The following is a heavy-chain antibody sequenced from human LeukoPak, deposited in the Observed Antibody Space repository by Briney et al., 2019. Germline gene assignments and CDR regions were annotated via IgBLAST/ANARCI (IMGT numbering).Heavy chain of an antibody. D-gene: IGHD6-19*01. V-gene: IGHV1-2*02. CDR1: GYTFTGYY. CDR3: ARSVAVTGRAPVDRSPIGDSDY. Sequence: ASVKVSCKASGYTFTGYYMHWVRQAPGQGLEWMGWINPNSGGTNYAQKFQGRVTMTRDTSISTAYMELSRLRSDDTAVYYCARSVAVTGRAPVDRSPIGDSDYWGQGTLVTVSS. CDR2: INPNSGGT. J-gene: IGHJ4*02.